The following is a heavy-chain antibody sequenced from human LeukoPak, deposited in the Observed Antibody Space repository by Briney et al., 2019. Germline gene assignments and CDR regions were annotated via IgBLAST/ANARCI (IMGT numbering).Heavy chain of an antibody. V-gene: IGHV5-51*01. CDR2: IYPGDSDT. Sequence: GEFLKISCKGSGYRFTTYWIGWVRQMRGKGLEWMGIIYPGDSDTRYSPSFQGQVTISADKSITTAYLQWNSLKASDTAMYYCARQTGDNAFDIWGRGTMVTVSS. CDR3: ARQTGDNAFDI. D-gene: IGHD7-27*01. CDR1: GYRFTTYW. J-gene: IGHJ3*02.